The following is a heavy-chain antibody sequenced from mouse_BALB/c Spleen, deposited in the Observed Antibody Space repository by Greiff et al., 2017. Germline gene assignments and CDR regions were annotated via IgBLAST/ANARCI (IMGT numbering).Heavy chain of an antibody. CDR3: TRRAYRYDDAMDY. CDR1: GYTFTSYW. D-gene: IGHD2-14*01. Sequence: EVKLVESGTVLARPGASVKMSCKASGYTFTSYWMHWVKQRPGQGLEWIGAIYPGNSDTSYNQKFKGKAKLTAVTSTSTAYMELSSLTNEDSAVYYCTRRAYRYDDAMDYWGQGTSVTVSS. J-gene: IGHJ4*01. V-gene: IGHV1-5*01. CDR2: IYPGNSDT.